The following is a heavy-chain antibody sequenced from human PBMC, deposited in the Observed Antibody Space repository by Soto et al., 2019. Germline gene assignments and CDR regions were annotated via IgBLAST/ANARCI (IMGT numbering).Heavy chain of an antibody. D-gene: IGHD3-10*01. CDR3: AKLVRVEVSNAFDI. V-gene: IGHV3-23*01. J-gene: IGHJ3*02. CDR1: GFTFSSYA. CDR2: ISGSGGST. Sequence: EVQLLESGGGLVQPGGSLRLSCAASGFTFSSYAMSWVRQAPGKGLEWVSAISGSGGSTYYADSVKGRFTITRDNSKNRLYLQMNSLRAEDTAVYSCAKLVRVEVSNAFDIWGQGTMVTVSS.